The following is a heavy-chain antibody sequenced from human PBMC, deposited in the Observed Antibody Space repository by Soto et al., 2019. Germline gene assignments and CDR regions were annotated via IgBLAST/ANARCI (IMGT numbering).Heavy chain of an antibody. CDR1: GFTFSSYA. V-gene: IGHV3-23*01. CDR2: ISGSGGST. CDR3: AKNPLGYCSGGSCADYYYYYYMDV. Sequence: PGGSLRLSCAASGFTFSSYAMSWVRQAPGKGLEWVSAISGSGGSTYYADSVKGRFTISRDNSKNTLYLQMNSLRAEDTAVYYCAKNPLGYCSGGSCADYYYYYYMDVWGKGTTVTVSS. J-gene: IGHJ6*03. D-gene: IGHD2-15*01.